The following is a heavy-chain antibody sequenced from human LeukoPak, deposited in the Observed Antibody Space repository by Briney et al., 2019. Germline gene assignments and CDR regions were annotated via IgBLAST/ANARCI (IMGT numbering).Heavy chain of an antibody. V-gene: IGHV3-33*01. CDR2: IWYDGSNK. Sequence: GGSLRLSCAASGFTFSSYGMHWVRQAPGKGLEWVAVIWYDGSNKYYADSVKGRFTISRDNSKNTLYLQMNSLRAEDRAVYYCARDFGFGELLGYYYGMDVWGQGTTVTVSS. CDR3: ARDFGFGELLGYYYGMDV. J-gene: IGHJ6*02. D-gene: IGHD3-10*01. CDR1: GFTFSSYG.